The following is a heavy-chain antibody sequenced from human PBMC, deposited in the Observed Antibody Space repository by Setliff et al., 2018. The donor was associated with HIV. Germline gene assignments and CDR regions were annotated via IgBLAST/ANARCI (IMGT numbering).Heavy chain of an antibody. V-gene: IGHV4-34*01. D-gene: IGHD6-6*01. J-gene: IGHJ5*02. CDR1: GGSFSTYY. CDR2: INHSGNT. Sequence: SSETLSLTCAVYGGSFSTYYWTWIRQPPGKGLEWIGEINHSGNTDYNPSLKSRVTISVDASKSQFSLSLSSVTAADTAVYYCARRYRIAARPKWFDPWGQGTLVTVSS. CDR3: ARRYRIAARPKWFDP.